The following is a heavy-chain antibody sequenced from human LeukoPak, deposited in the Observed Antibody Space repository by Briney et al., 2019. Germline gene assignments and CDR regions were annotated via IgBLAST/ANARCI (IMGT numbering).Heavy chain of an antibody. D-gene: IGHD6-13*01. CDR2: ISAYNGNT. CDR3: ARDWGRYSSSWYFDY. J-gene: IGHJ4*02. Sequence: ASVKVSCKASGYTFTSYGISWVRQAPGQGLEWMGWISAYNGNTNYAQKLQGRVTMTTDTSTSTAYMELRSLRSDDTAVYYCARDWGRYSSSWYFDYWGQGTLVNVSS. V-gene: IGHV1-18*01. CDR1: GYTFTSYG.